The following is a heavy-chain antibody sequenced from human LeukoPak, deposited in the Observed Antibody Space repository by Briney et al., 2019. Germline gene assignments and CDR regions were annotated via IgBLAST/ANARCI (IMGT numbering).Heavy chain of an antibody. Sequence: GGSLSLSCAASGITFSIYAMTWVRQAPGKGLEWVSGISGSGGSADYAASVKGRFTISRDNSKNTLYLQMNSLRVEDTAVYYCAKDLNRPDWGQGTLVTVSS. J-gene: IGHJ4*02. CDR2: ISGSGGSA. CDR3: AKDLNRPD. CDR1: GITFSIYA. V-gene: IGHV3-23*01.